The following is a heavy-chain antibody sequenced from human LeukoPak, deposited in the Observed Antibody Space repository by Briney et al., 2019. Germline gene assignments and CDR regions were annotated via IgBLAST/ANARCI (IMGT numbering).Heavy chain of an antibody. D-gene: IGHD2-15*01. J-gene: IGHJ4*02. CDR3: AKDHRRYCSGGSCLVDY. Sequence: GGSLRLSCAASGFTFSSYGMHWVRQAPGKGLEWVAFIRYDGSNKYYADSVKGRFTISRDNSKNTLYLQMNSLRAEDTAVYYCAKDHRRYCSGGSCLVDYWGQGTLVTVSS. CDR2: IRYDGSNK. V-gene: IGHV3-30*02. CDR1: GFTFSSYG.